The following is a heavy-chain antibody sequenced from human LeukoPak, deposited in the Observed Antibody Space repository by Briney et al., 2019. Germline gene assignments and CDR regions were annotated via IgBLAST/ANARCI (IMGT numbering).Heavy chain of an antibody. CDR3: ARGHPHGWELYLDY. CDR2: ISYDGSNQ. V-gene: IGHV3-30*04. J-gene: IGHJ4*02. Sequence: GRSLRLSCAASGFNFGAYAMHWVRQSPGKGLDWVALISYDGSNQWYADSEKGRFTVSRDSSKNTLYLQMNSLRVEDTAVYYCARGHPHGWELYLDYWGQGTLDTVSS. D-gene: IGHD4-23*01. CDR1: GFNFGAYA.